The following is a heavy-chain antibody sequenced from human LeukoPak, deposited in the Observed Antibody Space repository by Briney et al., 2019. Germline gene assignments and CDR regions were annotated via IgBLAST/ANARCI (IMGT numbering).Heavy chain of an antibody. CDR1: GFTFSSYE. CDR3: ARDGAEWELPTYYFDY. J-gene: IGHJ4*02. Sequence: QPGGSLRLSCAASGFTFSSYEMNWVRQAPGKGLEWVANIKQDGSEKYYVDSVKGRFTISRDNAKNSLYLQMNSLRAEDTAVYYCARDGAEWELPTYYFDYWGQGTLVTVSS. CDR2: IKQDGSEK. D-gene: IGHD1-26*01. V-gene: IGHV3-7*01.